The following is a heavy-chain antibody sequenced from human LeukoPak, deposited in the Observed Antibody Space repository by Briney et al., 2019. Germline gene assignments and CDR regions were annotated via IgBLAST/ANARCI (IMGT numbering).Heavy chain of an antibody. CDR3: SRGNGAFSPFGY. D-gene: IGHD2-8*01. V-gene: IGHV4-4*02. Sequence: PSETLSLTCGVSGGSITSTNWWSWVRQPPGQGLEWIGEVSLSGLTNYNPSPSRRVIMALDTPQNHLSLHQHPVTAPDTAVYFCSRGNGAFSPFGYWGQGYQVTVLS. J-gene: IGHJ4*02. CDR1: GGSITSTNW. CDR2: VSLSGLT.